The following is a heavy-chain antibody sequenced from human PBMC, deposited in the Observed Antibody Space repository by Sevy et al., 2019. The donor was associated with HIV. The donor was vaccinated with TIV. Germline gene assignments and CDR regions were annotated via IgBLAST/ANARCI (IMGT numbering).Heavy chain of an antibody. V-gene: IGHV4-59*08. CDR3: AGENAWGRGYS. CDR1: GGSITSLY. CDR2: IYYNGHI. J-gene: IGHJ4*02. D-gene: IGHD1-26*01. Sequence: SETLSLTCTVSGGSITSLYWNWIRQPPGKGLQWFANIYYNGHINYNPSLKSRVAVSPDTSKNQFSLRLSSVTAADTAMYYCAGENAWGRGYSWGQGTLVTVSS.